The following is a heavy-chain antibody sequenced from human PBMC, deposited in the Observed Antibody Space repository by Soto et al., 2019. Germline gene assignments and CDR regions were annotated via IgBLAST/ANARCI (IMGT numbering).Heavy chain of an antibody. Sequence: GGSLRLSCAASGFTFSSFTMNLVRQAPGKVLEWVSSISGSSSYIYYADSVRGRFIVSRDNAKNSLHLQLNSLTVEDTAVYYCAKISSPATNRYSYFYYYAMDVWGQGTTVTVSS. CDR2: ISGSSSYI. J-gene: IGHJ6*02. CDR1: GFTFSSFT. D-gene: IGHD2-21*01. V-gene: IGHV3-21*04. CDR3: AKISSPATNRYSYFYYYAMDV.